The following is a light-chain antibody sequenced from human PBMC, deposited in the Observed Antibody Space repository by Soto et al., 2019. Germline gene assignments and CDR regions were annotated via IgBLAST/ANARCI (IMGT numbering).Light chain of an antibody. V-gene: IGKV1-9*01. Sequence: DIQLSQSLSLLSASVGDRVTITFRASHDLDNYLAWYRQTPGEASKLLIYGAYTLQSGVPRRFSGAGSGTEFSLTISSLQPEDFAIYYCQQLNGSPPITFGQGTRLEIK. CDR3: QQLNGSPPIT. CDR1: HDLDNY. J-gene: IGKJ5*01. CDR2: GAY.